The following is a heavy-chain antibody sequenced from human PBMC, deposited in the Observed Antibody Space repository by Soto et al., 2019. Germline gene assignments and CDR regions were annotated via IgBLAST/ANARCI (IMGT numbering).Heavy chain of an antibody. CDR3: ARGSNYDQGGLAP. Sequence: QVLLEESGPGLLKPSQTLSLTCAVSGGSISSDSYYWTWIRQQPGKGLEWIGYIYHSGGTFYNPSLEGRLTISVDTSKNHFSLDPRSVTAADTAVYYCARGSNYDQGGLAPWGQGTLVVVSS. D-gene: IGHD3-3*01. CDR2: IYHSGGT. V-gene: IGHV4-31*11. CDR1: GGSISSDSYY. J-gene: IGHJ5*02.